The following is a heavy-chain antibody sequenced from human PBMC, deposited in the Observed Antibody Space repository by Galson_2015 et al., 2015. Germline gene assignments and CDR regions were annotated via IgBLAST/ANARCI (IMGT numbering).Heavy chain of an antibody. CDR2: ITSTGDTT. D-gene: IGHD4-23*01. CDR1: AFAFSIYE. J-gene: IGHJ6*03. CDR3: AKTTVAAGSSWYMDA. V-gene: IGHV3-48*03. Sequence: SLRLSCAASAFAFSIYEMNWIRQAPGKGLEWVSYITSTGDTTYYADSVKGRFTVSRDNAKSSLFLQMNSLRAEDTALYYCAKTTVAAGSSWYMDAWGKGTTVTDSS.